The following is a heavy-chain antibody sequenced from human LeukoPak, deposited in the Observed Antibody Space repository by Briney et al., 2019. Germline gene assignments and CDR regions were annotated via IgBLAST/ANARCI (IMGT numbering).Heavy chain of an antibody. V-gene: IGHV3-30*03. CDR2: ISYDGSNK. CDR1: GFTFSNFW. CDR3: ARVITMTAGGFDY. D-gene: IGHD3-22*01. J-gene: IGHJ4*02. Sequence: GGSLRLSGAASGFTFSNFWMNWVRQAPGKGLEWVAVISYDGSNKYYADSVKGRFTISRDNSKNTLYLQMNSLRAEDTAVYYCARVITMTAGGFDYWGQGTLVTVSS.